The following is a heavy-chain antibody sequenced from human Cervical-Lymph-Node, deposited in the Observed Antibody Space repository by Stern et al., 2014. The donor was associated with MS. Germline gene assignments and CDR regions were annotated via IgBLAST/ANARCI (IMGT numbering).Heavy chain of an antibody. V-gene: IGHV4-31*03. CDR1: GGSISSGSSY. CDR2: IHYSGNT. J-gene: IGHJ3*02. CDR3: ARLSSDAFDI. Sequence: QVQLQESGPGLVKPSQTLSLTCSVSGGSISSGSSYWSWIRQHPGKGLDWIAYIHYSGNTYYNSSLKSRVHLSADTSKNQFSLELSSVTAADTAVYYCARLSSDAFDIWGQGTLVTVSS.